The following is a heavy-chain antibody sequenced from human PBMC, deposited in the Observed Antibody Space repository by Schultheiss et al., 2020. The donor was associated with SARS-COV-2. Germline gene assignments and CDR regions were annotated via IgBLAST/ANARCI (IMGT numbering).Heavy chain of an antibody. J-gene: IGHJ6*02. CDR1: GFTFSSYG. D-gene: IGHD7-27*01. Sequence: GGSLRLSCAASGFTFSSYGIHWVRQAPGKGLEWVAVIWYDGNNEYYADSVKGRFTISRDNSNNTLYLQMNSLKAEDTAVYYCARGNWGYYYGMDVWGQGTTVTVSS. CDR2: IWYDGNNE. V-gene: IGHV3-33*01. CDR3: ARGNWGYYYGMDV.